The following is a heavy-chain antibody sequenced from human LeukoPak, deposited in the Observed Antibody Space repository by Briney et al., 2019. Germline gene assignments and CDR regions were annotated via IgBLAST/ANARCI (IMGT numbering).Heavy chain of an antibody. CDR3: ARVQYASLDI. CDR2: IYHSGST. V-gene: IGHV4-4*02. J-gene: IGHJ4*02. CDR1: GGSLSSINW. D-gene: IGHD3-16*01. Sequence: SETLSLTCAVSGGSLSSINWWTWVRQPPGKGLEGSGEIYHSGSTNYNSSLKSRVTISVDKSQNQLSLNLSSVIAPSTALYFFARVQYASLDIWGEGSLVSASS.